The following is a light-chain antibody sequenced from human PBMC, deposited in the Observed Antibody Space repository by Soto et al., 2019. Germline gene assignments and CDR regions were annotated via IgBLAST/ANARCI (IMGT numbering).Light chain of an antibody. CDR1: QSVSTNY. CDR2: GAS. J-gene: IGKJ3*01. V-gene: IGKV3-20*01. Sequence: EIVLTQSPATLSLSPGERATLSCRASQSVSTNYLAWYQQRPVQAPRLLIFGASYRATGIPDRFSGSGSGTDFTLTISRLEPEDFAVYYCQHYSSSPPEFTFGTGTKVDSK. CDR3: QHYSSSPPEFT.